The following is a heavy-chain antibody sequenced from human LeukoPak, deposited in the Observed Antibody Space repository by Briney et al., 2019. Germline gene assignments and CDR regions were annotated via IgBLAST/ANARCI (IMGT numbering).Heavy chain of an antibody. J-gene: IGHJ6*02. Sequence: PGGSLRLSCAASGFTFSSYAMHWVRQAPGKGLEWVAVIGYDGSNKYYADSVKGRFTISRDNSKNTLYLQMNSLRAEDTAVYYCARDICLDDSRCYGMDVWGQGTTVTVSS. D-gene: IGHD3-22*01. V-gene: IGHV3-30-3*01. CDR1: GFTFSSYA. CDR2: IGYDGSNK. CDR3: ARDICLDDSRCYGMDV.